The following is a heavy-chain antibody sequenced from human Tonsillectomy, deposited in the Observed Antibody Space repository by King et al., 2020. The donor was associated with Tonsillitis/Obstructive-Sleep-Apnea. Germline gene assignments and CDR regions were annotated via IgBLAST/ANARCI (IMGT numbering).Heavy chain of an antibody. J-gene: IGHJ4*02. CDR1: GFTFSSYW. CDR2: LNNDGSIT. Sequence: VQLVESGGGLVQPGGSLRLSCAASGFTFSSYWMHWVRQVPGKGPVWVSRLNNDGSITSYADSVKGRFTISRDNARNTLYLQMNRLRAEDTAVYYCARTRYSSGWLGLGYWGQGTLVTVSS. V-gene: IGHV3-74*01. CDR3: ARTRYSSGWLGLGY. D-gene: IGHD6-19*01.